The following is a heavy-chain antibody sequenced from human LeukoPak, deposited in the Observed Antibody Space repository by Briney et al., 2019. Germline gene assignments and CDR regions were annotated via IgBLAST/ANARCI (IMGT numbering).Heavy chain of an antibody. CDR3: ATGSGSGWSYFDY. V-gene: IGHV4-59*01. CDR2: IYYSGST. J-gene: IGHJ4*02. D-gene: IGHD6-19*01. Sequence: SEPLSLTCTVSGGSISSYYWSWLRQPPGKGLEWIGYIYYSGSTNYNPSLKSRVTISVDTSKKQFSLKLSSVSAADAAVYYCATGSGSGWSYFDYWGQGTLVSVSS. CDR1: GGSISSYY.